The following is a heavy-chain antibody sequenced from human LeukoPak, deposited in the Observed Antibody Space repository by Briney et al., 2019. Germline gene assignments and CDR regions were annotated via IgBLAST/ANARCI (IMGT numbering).Heavy chain of an antibody. CDR3: AREALPNGVWRVGWFDP. Sequence: PSETLSLTCTVSGGSISSGSYFWSWIRQSAGRGLEWIGRIDSSGNTNYNPSLKSRVTMSLDTSKNQFSLKLSSVTAADTAVYYCAREALPNGVWRVGWFDPWGQGTLVTIFS. J-gene: IGHJ5*02. CDR2: IDSSGNT. D-gene: IGHD2-8*01. V-gene: IGHV4-61*02. CDR1: GGSISSGSYF.